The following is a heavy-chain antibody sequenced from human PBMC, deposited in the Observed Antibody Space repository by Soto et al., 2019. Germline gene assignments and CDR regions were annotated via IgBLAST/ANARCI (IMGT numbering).Heavy chain of an antibody. D-gene: IGHD2-15*01. J-gene: IGHJ4*02. CDR3: AHTPFTLVVVAASSYSFDF. CDR2: IYWDDDK. CDR1: GFSLSTSGVG. Sequence: QITLKESGPTLVKPTQTLTLTCTFSGFSLSTSGVGVGWIRQPPGKALEWLALIYWDDDKRYSPALKSRLTITKDTSKNQVVLTMTNLDPVDTATYYCAHTPFTLVVVAASSYSFDFWGQGTLVTVSS. V-gene: IGHV2-5*02.